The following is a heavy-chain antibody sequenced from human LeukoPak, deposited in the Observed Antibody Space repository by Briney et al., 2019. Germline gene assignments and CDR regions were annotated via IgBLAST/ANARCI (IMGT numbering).Heavy chain of an antibody. J-gene: IGHJ5*02. Sequence: PSETLSLTCAVYGGSFSGYYWGWIRQPPGKGLEWIGSIYYSGSTYYNPSLKSRVTISVDTSKNQFSLKLSSVTAADTAVYYCARGTSLIAVAGRGDWFDPWGQGTLVTVSS. CDR3: ARGTSLIAVAGRGDWFDP. V-gene: IGHV4-34*01. CDR2: IYYSGST. CDR1: GGSFSGYY. D-gene: IGHD6-19*01.